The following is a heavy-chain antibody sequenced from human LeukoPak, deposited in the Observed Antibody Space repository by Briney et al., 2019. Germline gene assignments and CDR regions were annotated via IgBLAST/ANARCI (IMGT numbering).Heavy chain of an antibody. D-gene: IGHD1-26*01. CDR3: ARISGAVHYPSYYYYYYYMDV. Sequence: SETLSLTCTVSGGSISSGGYYWSWIRQHPGKGLEWIGYIYYSGSTYYNPSLKSRVTISVDTSKDQFSLKLSSVTAADTAVYYCARISGAVHYPSYYYYYYYMDVWGKGTTVTVSS. CDR2: IYYSGST. V-gene: IGHV4-31*03. J-gene: IGHJ6*03. CDR1: GGSISSGGYY.